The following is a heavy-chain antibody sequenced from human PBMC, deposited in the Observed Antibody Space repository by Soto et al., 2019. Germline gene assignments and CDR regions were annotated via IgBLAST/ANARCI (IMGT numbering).Heavy chain of an antibody. CDR2: IYWDDDK. J-gene: IGHJ6*02. Sequence: QITLKESGPTLVKPTQTLTLTCTFSGFSLSTSGVGVGWIRQPPGKALEWLALIYWDDDKRYSPSLKSRLTIPKDTSKNQVVLTMTNMDPVDTATYYCAHSLIVLVPAAPNYYGMDVWGQGTTVTVSS. V-gene: IGHV2-5*02. CDR1: GFSLSTSGVG. CDR3: AHSLIVLVPAAPNYYGMDV. D-gene: IGHD2-2*01.